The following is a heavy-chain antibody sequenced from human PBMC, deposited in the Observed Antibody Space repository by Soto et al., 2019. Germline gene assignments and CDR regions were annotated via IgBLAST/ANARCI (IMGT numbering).Heavy chain of an antibody. Sequence: VKVSCKASGFTFTSSAFQWVRQARGQRLEWIGWIAVGSGYTNYAQRFQDRVTLTRDMSTATTYMELSRLTSEDTAIYYCAADATAWQQMVPSDYWGQGTLVTVS. V-gene: IGHV1-58*01. CDR2: IAVGSGYT. J-gene: IGHJ4*02. CDR1: GFTFTSSA. CDR3: AADATAWQQMVPSDY. D-gene: IGHD2-8*01.